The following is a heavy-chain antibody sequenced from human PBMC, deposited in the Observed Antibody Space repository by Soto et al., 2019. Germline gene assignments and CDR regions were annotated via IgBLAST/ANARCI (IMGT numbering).Heavy chain of an antibody. J-gene: IGHJ4*02. CDR1: GYTFTSYG. CDR3: ARGPKHEWERRRIDY. D-gene: IGHD1-26*01. V-gene: IGHV1-18*01. CDR2: ISAYNGNT. Sequence: ASVKVSCKASGYTFTSYGISWVRQAPGQGLEWMGWISAYNGNTNYAQKLQGRVTMTTDTSTSTAYMELRSLRSDDTAVYYCARGPKHEWERRRIDYRGQRTLLTVSS.